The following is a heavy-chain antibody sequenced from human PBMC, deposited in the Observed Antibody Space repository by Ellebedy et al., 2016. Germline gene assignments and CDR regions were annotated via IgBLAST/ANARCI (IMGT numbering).Heavy chain of an antibody. V-gene: IGHV4-34*01. J-gene: IGHJ3*01. CDR2: INHSGST. CDR1: GGSFSGYY. D-gene: IGHD3-10*01. Sequence: SETLSLTCAVYGGSFSGYYWSWIRQPPGKGLEWIGEINHSGSTNYNPSLKSRVTISVDTSKNQFSLKLSSVTAADTAVYYCASLTGVLLWFGDLWGQGTMVTVSS. CDR3: ASLTGVLLWFGDL.